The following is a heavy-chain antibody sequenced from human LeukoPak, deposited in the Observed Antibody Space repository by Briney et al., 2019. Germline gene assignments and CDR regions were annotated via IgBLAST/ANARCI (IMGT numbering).Heavy chain of an antibody. CDR1: GFTLRNYW. CDR3: ARDYNGHFDY. V-gene: IGHV3-7*04. D-gene: IGHD2-8*01. Sequence: GGSLRLSCAASGFTLRNYWMSWVRQAPGKGLEWVANIKQDGSEKYHVDSVKGRFTISRDNARDSLYLQMNSPRVEDTALYYCARDYNGHFDYWGQGTLVTVSS. CDR2: IKQDGSEK. J-gene: IGHJ4*02.